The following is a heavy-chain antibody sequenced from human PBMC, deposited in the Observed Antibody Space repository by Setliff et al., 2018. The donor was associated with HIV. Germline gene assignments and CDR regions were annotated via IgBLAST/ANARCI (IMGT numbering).Heavy chain of an antibody. CDR3: AGSRGYFVQAD. J-gene: IGHJ4*02. CDR2: IHQDGSEK. V-gene: IGHV3-7*01. D-gene: IGHD1-1*01. Sequence: PGGSLRLSCAASGFTFSSYWMNWVRQAPGKGLEWVANIHQDGSEKYYVDSVKGRFFISRDNTRNLLYLEMRSLRAEDTAVYYCAGSRGYFVQADWGQGTLVTVSS. CDR1: GFTFSSYW.